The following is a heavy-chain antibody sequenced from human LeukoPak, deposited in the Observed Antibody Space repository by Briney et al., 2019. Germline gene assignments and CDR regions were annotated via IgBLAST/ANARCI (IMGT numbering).Heavy chain of an antibody. CDR1: GGSISSGGYY. CDR3: ARGYYYDSSGSGAFDI. V-gene: IGHV4-31*03. J-gene: IGHJ3*02. Sequence: SQTLSLTCTVSGGSISSGGYYWSWIRQHPGKGLEWIGYIYYSGSTNYNPSLKSRVTISVDTSKNQFSLKLSSVTAADTAVYYCARGYYYDSSGSGAFDIWGQGTMVTVSS. D-gene: IGHD3-22*01. CDR2: IYYSGST.